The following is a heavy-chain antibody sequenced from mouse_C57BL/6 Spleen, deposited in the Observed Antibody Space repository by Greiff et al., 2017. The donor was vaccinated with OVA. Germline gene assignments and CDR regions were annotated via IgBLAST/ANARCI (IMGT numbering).Heavy chain of an antibody. J-gene: IGHJ3*01. V-gene: IGHV5-9*04. Sequence: EVQGVESGGGLVKPGGSLKLSCAASGFTFSSYTMSWVRQTPEKRLEWVATISGGGGNTYYPDSVKGRFTISRDNAKNTLYLQMSSLRSEDTAVYYCARHGGYSSFAYWGQGTLVTVSA. CDR1: GFTFSSYT. CDR3: ARHGGYSSFAY. CDR2: ISGGGGNT. D-gene: IGHD2-3*01.